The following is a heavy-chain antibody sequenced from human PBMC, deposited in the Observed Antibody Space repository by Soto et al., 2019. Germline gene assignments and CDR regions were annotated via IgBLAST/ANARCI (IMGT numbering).Heavy chain of an antibody. Sequence: SSETLSLTCPVSGGSISSYYWSWIRQPPGKGLEWIGYIYYSGSTNYNPSLKSRVTISVDTSKNQFSLKLSSVTAADTAVYYCGRVWGGAFDIWGQGTMVTVSS. CDR2: IYYSGST. J-gene: IGHJ3*02. D-gene: IGHD3-10*01. CDR3: GRVWGGAFDI. V-gene: IGHV4-59*01. CDR1: GGSISSYY.